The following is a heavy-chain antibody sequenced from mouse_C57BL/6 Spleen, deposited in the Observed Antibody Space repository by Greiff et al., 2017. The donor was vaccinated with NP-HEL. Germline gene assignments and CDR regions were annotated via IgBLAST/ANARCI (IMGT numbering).Heavy chain of an antibody. V-gene: IGHV1-82*01. CDR1: GYAFSSSW. D-gene: IGHD1-1*01. CDR2: IYPGDGDT. CDR3: AGAVDYYGSSYTWFAY. Sequence: VQLQQSGPELVKPGASVKISCKASGYAFSSSWMNWVKQRPGKGLEWIGRIYPGDGDTNYNGKFKGKATLTADKSSSTAYMQLSSLTSEDSAVYFCAGAVDYYGSSYTWFAYWGQGTLVTVSA. J-gene: IGHJ3*01.